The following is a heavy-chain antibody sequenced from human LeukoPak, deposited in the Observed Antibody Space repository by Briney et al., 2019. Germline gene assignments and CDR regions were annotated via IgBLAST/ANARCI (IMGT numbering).Heavy chain of an antibody. CDR3: ARDREDDSSGYYYRDAFDI. Sequence: PGGTLRLSCAASGFTFSSYSMNWVRQAPGKGLEWVSSISSSSSYIYYADSVKGRFTISRDNAKNSLYLQMNSLRAEDTAVYYCARDREDDSSGYYYRDAFDIWGQGTMVTVSS. CDR1: GFTFSSYS. J-gene: IGHJ3*02. D-gene: IGHD3-22*01. CDR2: ISSSSSYI. V-gene: IGHV3-21*01.